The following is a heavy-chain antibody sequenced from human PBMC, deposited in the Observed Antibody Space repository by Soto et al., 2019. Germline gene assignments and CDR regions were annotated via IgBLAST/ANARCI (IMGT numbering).Heavy chain of an antibody. CDR1: GYSFTSYW. CDR3: AKAADKGSGWYRSFDP. D-gene: IGHD6-19*01. V-gene: IGHV5-51*01. CDR2: IYPGDSDT. Sequence: GESLKISCKGSGYSFTSYWIAWVRQMPGKGLEWMGLIYPGDSDTRYSPSFQGQVTISADKSISTAYLQWRSLKASDTAMYYCAKAADKGSGWYRSFDPWGQGTLVTVSS. J-gene: IGHJ5*02.